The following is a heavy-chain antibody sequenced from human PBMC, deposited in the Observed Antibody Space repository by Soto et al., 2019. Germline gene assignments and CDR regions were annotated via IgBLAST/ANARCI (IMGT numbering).Heavy chain of an antibody. J-gene: IGHJ6*02. V-gene: IGHV3-21*01. D-gene: IGHD6-19*01. CDR2: ISSSSSYI. CDR1: GFTFSSYS. Sequence: PGGSLRLSCAASGFTFSSYSMNWVRQAPGKGLEWVSSISSSSSYIYYADSVKGRFTISRDNAKNSLYLQMNSLRAEDTAVYYCARAQGRGSGWFYYYGMDVWGQGTTVTVS. CDR3: ARAQGRGSGWFYYYGMDV.